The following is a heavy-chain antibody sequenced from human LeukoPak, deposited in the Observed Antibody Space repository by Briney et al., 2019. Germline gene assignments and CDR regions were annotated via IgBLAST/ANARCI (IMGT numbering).Heavy chain of an antibody. D-gene: IGHD1-26*01. Sequence: QTGGSLRLSCAASGFSFSDYYMSWIRQAPGKGLEWVANIKQDGSEKYYVDSVKGRFTISRDNAKNSLYLQMNSLRAEDTAVYYCAREEDSGSYRFDYWGQGTLVTVSS. CDR3: AREEDSGSYRFDY. CDR2: IKQDGSEK. V-gene: IGHV3-7*01. J-gene: IGHJ4*02. CDR1: GFSFSDYY.